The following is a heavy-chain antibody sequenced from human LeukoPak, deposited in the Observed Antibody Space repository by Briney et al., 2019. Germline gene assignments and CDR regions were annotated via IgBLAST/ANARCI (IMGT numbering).Heavy chain of an antibody. V-gene: IGHV1-18*01. J-gene: IGHJ4*02. CDR1: GYTFTSYG. CDR2: ISAYNGNT. D-gene: IGHD3-3*01. Sequence: ASVKVSCKASGYTFTSYGISWVRQAPGQGLEWMGWISAYNGNTNYAQKLQGRVTMTTDTSTSTAYMELRSLRSDDTAVYYCASQITIFGVALFDYWGQGTLVTVS. CDR3: ASQITIFGVALFDY.